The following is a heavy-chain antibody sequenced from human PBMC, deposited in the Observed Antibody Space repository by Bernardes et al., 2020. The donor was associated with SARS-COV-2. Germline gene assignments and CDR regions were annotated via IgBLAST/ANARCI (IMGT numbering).Heavy chain of an antibody. J-gene: IGHJ4*02. Sequence: GGSLRLSCAASGFTFSSYEMNWVRQAPGKGLEWVSYISSSGSTIYYADSVKGRFTISRDNAKNSLYLQMNSLRAEDTAVYYCARQDCGGDCYFSSVVDYWGQGTLVTVSS. CDR1: GFTFSSYE. CDR2: ISSSGSTI. CDR3: ARQDCGGDCYFSSVVDY. V-gene: IGHV3-48*03. D-gene: IGHD2-21*01.